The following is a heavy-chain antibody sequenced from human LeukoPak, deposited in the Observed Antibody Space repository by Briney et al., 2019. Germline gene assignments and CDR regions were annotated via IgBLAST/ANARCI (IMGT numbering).Heavy chain of an antibody. D-gene: IGHD3-22*01. J-gene: IGHJ1*01. Sequence: GESLKISCKGSGYRFISYWIGWVRQMPGKGLEWMGIIYPGDSDTRYSPSFQGQVTISADTSISTAYLQWSSLKASDTAMYYCASLGYYYDSSGYHYAGYFQHWGQGALVTVSS. CDR3: ASLGYYYDSSGYHYAGYFQH. V-gene: IGHV5-51*01. CDR1: GYRFISYW. CDR2: IYPGDSDT.